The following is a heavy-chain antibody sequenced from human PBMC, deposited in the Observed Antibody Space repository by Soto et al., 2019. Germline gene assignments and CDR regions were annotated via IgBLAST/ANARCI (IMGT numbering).Heavy chain of an antibody. CDR2: IYYNGRT. CDR3: ARAEGGSLSSYYFDY. D-gene: IGHD6-6*01. CDR1: GGSISSGGHY. Sequence: TLSLTCIVSGGSISSGGHYWSWIRQHPGRGLEWIGSIYYNGRTYYDPSLKSRVSMSVDTSNNQFSLTLSSVTAADTAVYYCARAEGGSLSSYYFDYWGHGTLVTVSS. J-gene: IGHJ4*01. V-gene: IGHV4-31*03.